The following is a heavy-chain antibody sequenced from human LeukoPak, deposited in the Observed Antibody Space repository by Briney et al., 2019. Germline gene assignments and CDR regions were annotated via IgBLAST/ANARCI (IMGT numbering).Heavy chain of an antibody. CDR3: AKGSNFAFDN. D-gene: IGHD1-1*01. J-gene: IGHJ4*02. CDR2: INPDGTAA. Sequence: GGSLRLSCAAPGFSFSNFWMHWVRQVPGMGLVWVSQINPDGTAALYADSVKGRFTISRDNAKSTLYLEMSTLRADDTAVYYCAKGSNFAFDNWGQGILVTVSS. V-gene: IGHV3-74*01. CDR1: GFSFSNFW.